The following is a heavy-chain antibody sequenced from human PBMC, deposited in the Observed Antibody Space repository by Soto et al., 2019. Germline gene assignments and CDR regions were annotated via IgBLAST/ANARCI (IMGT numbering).Heavy chain of an antibody. CDR2: ISNDGRNK. V-gene: IGHV3-30*18. D-gene: IGHD3-22*01. CDR3: AKDMKAYDNTDYYYFSDYYGMDV. J-gene: IGHJ6*02. CDR1: GFTFSSYG. Sequence: QVQLVESGGGVVQPGKSLRLSCEASGFTFSSYGMHWVRQAPGKGLEWVAVISNDGRNKYSVDSAKGRFTISRDNSKNTLYLQMNSLRAEDTAVYYCAKDMKAYDNTDYYYFSDYYGMDVWGQGTAVTVSS.